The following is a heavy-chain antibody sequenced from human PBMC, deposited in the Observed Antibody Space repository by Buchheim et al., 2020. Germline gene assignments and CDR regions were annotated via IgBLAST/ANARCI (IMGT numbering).Heavy chain of an antibody. CDR1: GFIFSSYP. CDR3: ARDGSWSLITSSGWLPLDY. V-gene: IGHV3-30-3*01. J-gene: IGHJ4*02. D-gene: IGHD6-19*01. CDR2: ILHDGSNK. Sequence: QVQLVESGGGVVQPGRSLRLSCAASGFIFSSYPMHWVRQAPGKGLEWVALILHDGSNKYYADSVKGRFTISRDNAKNSLYLQMNSLRAEDTAVYYCARDGSWSLITSSGWLPLDYWGQGTL.